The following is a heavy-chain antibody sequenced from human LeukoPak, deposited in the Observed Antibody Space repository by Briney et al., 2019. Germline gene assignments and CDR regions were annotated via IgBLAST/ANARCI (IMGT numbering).Heavy chain of an antibody. D-gene: IGHD5-18*01. V-gene: IGHV4-4*02. J-gene: IGHJ4*02. CDR1: GFTFSSYSM. CDR3: ARDRGGYTYSHDY. CDR2: IYHDGST. Sequence: GSLRLSCAASGFTFSSYSMNWVRQSPEKGLEWIGEIYHDGSTNYNPSLKSRVTISMDKSKNQLSLKLNFVTAADTAVYYCARDRGGYTYSHDYWGQGTLVTVSS.